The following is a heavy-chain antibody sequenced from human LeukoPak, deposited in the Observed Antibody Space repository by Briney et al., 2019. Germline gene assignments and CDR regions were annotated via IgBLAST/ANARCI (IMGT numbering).Heavy chain of an antibody. J-gene: IGHJ6*02. Sequence: PSQTLSLTCAVSGVSISSGGYYWSWIRQPPGKGLEWIGYIYHSGSSYFNPSLKSRVTMSVDASKNQFSLRLSSVTAADTAVYYCARADSRGYDPYYYYYGMDVWAQGTTVTVSS. CDR3: ARADSRGYDPYYYYYGMDV. D-gene: IGHD5-12*01. CDR2: IYHSGSS. CDR1: GVSISSGGYY. V-gene: IGHV4-30-2*01.